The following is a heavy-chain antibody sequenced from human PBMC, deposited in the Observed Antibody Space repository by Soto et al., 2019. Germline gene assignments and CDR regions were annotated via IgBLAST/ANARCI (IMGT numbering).Heavy chain of an antibody. J-gene: IGHJ6*02. CDR3: AREIDGYYGMDV. CDR1: GGTFSTDS. V-gene: IGHV1-69*12. CDR2: IIPMFGTA. Sequence: QVQLVQSGAEVKKPGSSVKVSCKASGGTFSTDSISWVRQAPGQGLEWMGGIIPMFGTANNAQKFQGRVTITADDSTSTAYMELSSLRSADTAVYFCAREIDGYYGMDVWGQGTTVTVAS.